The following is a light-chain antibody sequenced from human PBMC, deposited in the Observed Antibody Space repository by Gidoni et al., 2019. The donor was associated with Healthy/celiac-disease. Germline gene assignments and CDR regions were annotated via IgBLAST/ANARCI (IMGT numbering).Light chain of an antibody. Sequence: QLVRTQSPSASASLGASVKLTCTLSSGPSSYAIAWHQQQPEKGPRYLMKLNSDGSHSKGDGIPDRFSGSSSGAERYLTISSLQSEDEADYYCQTWGTGIQTVFGGGTQLTVL. CDR3: QTWGTGIQTV. CDR1: SGPSSYA. V-gene: IGLV4-69*01. CDR2: LNSDGSH. J-gene: IGLJ7*01.